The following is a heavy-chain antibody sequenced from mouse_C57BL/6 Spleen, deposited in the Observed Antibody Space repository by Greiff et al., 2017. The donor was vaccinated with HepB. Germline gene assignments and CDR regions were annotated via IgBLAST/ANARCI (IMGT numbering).Heavy chain of an antibody. CDR1: GFSFNTYA. Sequence: EVKLVESGGGLVQPKGSLKLSCAASGFSFNTYAMNWVRQAPGKGVEWVARIRSKSNNYATYYADSVKDRFTISRDDSDSMLYLQMNNLKTEDTAMYYCVNYWFAYWGHGTLVTVSA. CDR3: VNYWFAY. D-gene: IGHD1-3*01. J-gene: IGHJ3*01. CDR2: IRSKSNNYAT. V-gene: IGHV10-1*01.